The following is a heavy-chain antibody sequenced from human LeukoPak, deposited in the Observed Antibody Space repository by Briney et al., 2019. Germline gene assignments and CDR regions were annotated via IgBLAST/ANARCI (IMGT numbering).Heavy chain of an antibody. CDR1: GFTVSSNY. D-gene: IGHD3-22*01. CDR2: ISNSGSIM. J-gene: IGHJ4*02. V-gene: IGHV3-48*02. Sequence: PGGSLRLSCAASGFTVSSNYMSWVRQAPGKGLEWVSYISNSGSIMYADSVRGRFTVSRDNAKNSLYLQMNSLRDEDTAVYYCARVGFYYYDSTGFLDYWGQGTLVTVSS. CDR3: ARVGFYYYDSTGFLDY.